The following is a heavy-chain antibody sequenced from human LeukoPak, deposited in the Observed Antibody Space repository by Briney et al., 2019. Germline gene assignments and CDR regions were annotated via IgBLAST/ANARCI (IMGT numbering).Heavy chain of an antibody. V-gene: IGHV3-21*01. D-gene: IGHD3-22*01. CDR1: GFTFSSYS. J-gene: IGHJ4*02. CDR2: ISSSSSYI. Sequence: PGGSLRLSCAASGFTFSSYSMNWVRQAPGKGLEWVSSISSSSSYIYYADSVKGRFTIPRDNAKNSLYLQMNSLRAEDTAVYYCARRGDSSGYLFDYWGQGTLVTVSS. CDR3: ARRGDSSGYLFDY.